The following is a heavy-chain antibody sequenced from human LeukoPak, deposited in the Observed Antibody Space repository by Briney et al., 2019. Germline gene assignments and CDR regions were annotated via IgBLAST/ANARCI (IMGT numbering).Heavy chain of an antibody. Sequence: ASVTVSCKASGYTFTSYDINWVRQATGQGPEWMGWMNPNSGDIGYAQKFQGRVTMTRDTSIRTAYTQLSSLTSEDTAVYFCARRTEAAHDYWGQGTLVTVSS. J-gene: IGHJ4*02. CDR1: GYTFTSYD. V-gene: IGHV1-8*01. CDR2: MNPNSGDI. CDR3: ARRTEAAHDY.